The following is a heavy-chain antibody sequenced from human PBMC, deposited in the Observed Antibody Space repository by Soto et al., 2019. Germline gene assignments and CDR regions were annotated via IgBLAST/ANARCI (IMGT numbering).Heavy chain of an antibody. CDR3: ARGLGYCSGGSCRPPDP. V-gene: IGHV4-39*01. J-gene: IGHJ5*02. D-gene: IGHD2-15*01. CDR2: IYYSGST. CDR1: GGSISSSSYY. Sequence: SETLSLTCTVSGGSISSSSYYWGWIRQPPGKGLEWIGSIYYSGSTYYNPSLKSRVTISVDTSKNQFSLKLSSVTAADTAVYYCARGLGYCSGGSCRPPDPWGQGTLVTVSS.